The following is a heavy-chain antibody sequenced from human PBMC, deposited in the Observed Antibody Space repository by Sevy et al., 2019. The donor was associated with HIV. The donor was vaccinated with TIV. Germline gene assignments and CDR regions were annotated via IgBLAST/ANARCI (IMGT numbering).Heavy chain of an antibody. Sequence: GSLRLSCAASGITFSNTWMSWVRQAPGKGLEWLGRIKRKTDSGTTDYAAPVKGRFTISRDDSKNTLHLQMNGLKTEDTAVYYCTTEGLYCSDAICHSEGFDYWGQGTLVTVSS. D-gene: IGHD2-15*01. CDR3: TTEGLYCSDAICHSEGFDY. CDR2: IKRKTDSGTT. CDR1: GITFSNTW. V-gene: IGHV3-15*01. J-gene: IGHJ4*02.